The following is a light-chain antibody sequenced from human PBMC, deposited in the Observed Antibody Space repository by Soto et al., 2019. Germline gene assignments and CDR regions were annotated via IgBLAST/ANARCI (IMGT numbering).Light chain of an antibody. CDR2: GAS. Sequence: IVLTQSPGTLSLSPGERATLSCRANQSVSTSFLAWYQQRPGQAPRLLIFGASSRATGIPDRFSGSGSGTDFSLTISSLEPEDCAVYYCQQYGNSITFGGGTKVEIK. J-gene: IGKJ4*01. V-gene: IGKV3-20*01. CDR3: QQYGNSIT. CDR1: QSVSTSF.